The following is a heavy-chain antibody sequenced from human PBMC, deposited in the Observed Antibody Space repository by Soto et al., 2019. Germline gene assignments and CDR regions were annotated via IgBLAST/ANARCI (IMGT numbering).Heavy chain of an antibody. CDR1: VFTFGDSY. Sequence: GGSLILSCAGSVFTFGDSYMSWIRQAPGKGLEWLSYISPGSRYPAYADSVKGRFTISRDNAKRSLYLQMMSLTAEDTAIYYCVRGGGGGLFDPWGQGTMVTVSS. J-gene: IGHJ5*02. CDR2: ISPGSRYP. CDR3: VRGGGGGLFDP. V-gene: IGHV3-11*06. D-gene: IGHD2-15*01.